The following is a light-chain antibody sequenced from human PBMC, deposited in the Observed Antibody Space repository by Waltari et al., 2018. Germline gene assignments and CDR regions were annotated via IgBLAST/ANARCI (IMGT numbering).Light chain of an antibody. CDR1: SRDAGNYNY. V-gene: IGLV2-11*01. CDR2: DVT. CDR3: CSYAGSYTWV. J-gene: IGLJ3*02. Sequence: QSALTQPRSVSGSPGQSVTISCTGTSRDAGNYNYVSWYQQLPGKAPKFMIYDVTKRPSGVPDRFSGSKSGNTASLTISGLQAEDEADYYCCSYAGSYTWVFGGGTKLTVL.